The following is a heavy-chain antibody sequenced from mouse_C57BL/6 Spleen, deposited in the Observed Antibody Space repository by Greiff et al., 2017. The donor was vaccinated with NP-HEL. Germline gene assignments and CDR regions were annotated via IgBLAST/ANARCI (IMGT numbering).Heavy chain of an antibody. D-gene: IGHD2-3*01. CDR3: ARSGWEGAMDY. CDR1: GYTFTDYY. CDR2: INPYNGGT. V-gene: IGHV1-19*01. Sequence: VQLQQSGPVLVKPGASVKMSCKASGYTFTDYYMNWVKQSHGKSLEWIGVINPYNGGTSYNQKFKGKATLTVDKSSSTAYMELNSLTSEDSAVYYCARSGWEGAMDYWGQGTSVTVSS. J-gene: IGHJ4*01.